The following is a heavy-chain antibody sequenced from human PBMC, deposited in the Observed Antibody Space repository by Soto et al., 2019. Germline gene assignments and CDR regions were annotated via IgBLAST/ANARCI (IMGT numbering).Heavy chain of an antibody. V-gene: IGHV3-7*03. CDR1: GLTFSSYW. CDR3: ARGWSHFDY. J-gene: IGHJ4*02. Sequence: EVQLVESGGGLVQPGGSLRLSCAASGLTFSSYWMSWVRQAPGKGLEWVANIKQDGSEKYYVDSVKGRFTISRDNAKNSLYLQMNSLRAEDTAVYYCARGWSHFDYWGQGTLVTVSS. CDR2: IKQDGSEK.